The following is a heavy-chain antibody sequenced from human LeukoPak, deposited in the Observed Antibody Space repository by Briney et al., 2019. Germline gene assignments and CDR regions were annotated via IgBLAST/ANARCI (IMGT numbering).Heavy chain of an antibody. J-gene: IGHJ4*02. D-gene: IGHD2-2*02. CDR3: ARGLPPGYCSSTSCYTPNFDY. CDR2: IIPIFGTA. CDR1: VGTFSRYA. Sequence: SVKVSCKASVGTFSRYAISWVRQAPGQGLEWMGGIIPIFGTANYAQKFQDRDTITADESTSTAYMELSSLRSEDPAVYHCARGLPPGYCSSTSCYTPNFDYWGQGTLVTVSS. V-gene: IGHV1-69*13.